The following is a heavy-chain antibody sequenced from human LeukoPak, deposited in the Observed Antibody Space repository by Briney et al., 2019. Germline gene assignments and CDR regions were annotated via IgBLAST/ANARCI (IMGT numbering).Heavy chain of an antibody. V-gene: IGHV4-38-2*02. CDR2: IYHSGST. CDR3: ARESQSTVAGNFDY. J-gene: IGHJ4*02. CDR1: GYSISSGYY. Sequence: PSETLSLTCTVSGYSISSGYYWGWIRQPPGKGLEWIGSIYHSGSTYYNPSLKSRVTISVDTSKNQFSLKLSSVPAADTAVYYCARESQSTVAGNFDYWGQGTLVTVSS. D-gene: IGHD4-23*01.